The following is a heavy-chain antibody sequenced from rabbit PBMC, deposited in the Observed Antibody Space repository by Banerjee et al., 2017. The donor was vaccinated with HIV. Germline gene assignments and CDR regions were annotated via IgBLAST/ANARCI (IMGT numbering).Heavy chain of an antibody. V-gene: IGHV1S45*01. CDR3: ARSYGGTNRYFNL. Sequence: QEQLEESGGGLVKPEGSLTLTCTASGFSFSVSYWICWVRQAPGKGLEWIACIYTTANGNAYYASWEKGRFTITKTSSTTVTLQMTSLTAADTASYFCARSYGGTNRYFNLWGPGTLVTVS. CDR2: IYTTANGNA. CDR1: GFSFSVSYW. D-gene: IGHD4-2*01. J-gene: IGHJ4*01.